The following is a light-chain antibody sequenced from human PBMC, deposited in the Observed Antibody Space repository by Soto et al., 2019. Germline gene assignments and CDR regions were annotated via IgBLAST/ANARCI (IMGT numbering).Light chain of an antibody. CDR1: SSNIGTSS. V-gene: IGLV1-44*01. CDR3: AAWGDSLNGHV. CDR2: TTN. Sequence: QSVLTQPHSASGTPVQRVTISCSGSSSNIGTSSVHWFQQLPGTAPKLLISTTNQRPSGVPERFSGSKSGTSASLAISGLQSEDEADYYCAAWGDSLNGHVFGTGTKVTV. J-gene: IGLJ1*01.